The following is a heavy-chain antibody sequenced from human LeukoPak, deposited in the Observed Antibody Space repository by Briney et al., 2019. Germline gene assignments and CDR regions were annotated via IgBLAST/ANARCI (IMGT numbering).Heavy chain of an antibody. D-gene: IGHD6-6*01. CDR3: ARRIAVPGSYYFAY. Sequence: PSETLSLTCTVAGGSISRYYWTCIRQPPGKGLDSIVLSYDTRATKSRPSLASLFSISLDTSNTNFSLWLSSVTAADTPVYYSARRIAVPGSYYFAYWSQGTLVTVSS. J-gene: IGHJ4*02. CDR2: SYDTRAT. CDR1: GGSISRYY. V-gene: IGHV4-59*08.